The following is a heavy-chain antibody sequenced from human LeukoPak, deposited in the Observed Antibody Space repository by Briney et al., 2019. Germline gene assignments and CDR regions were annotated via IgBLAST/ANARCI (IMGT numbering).Heavy chain of an antibody. D-gene: IGHD6-13*01. CDR2: INPSGGST. CDR3: ARDKGIAAAGYEAVFVY. V-gene: IGHV1-46*01. J-gene: IGHJ4*02. Sequence: ASVKVSCKASGYTFTSYYMHWVRQAPGQGLEWMGIINPSGGSTSYAQKFQGRVTMTRDTSTSTVYMELSSLRSEDTAVYYCARDKGIAAAGYEAVFVYWGQGTLVTVSS. CDR1: GYTFTSYY.